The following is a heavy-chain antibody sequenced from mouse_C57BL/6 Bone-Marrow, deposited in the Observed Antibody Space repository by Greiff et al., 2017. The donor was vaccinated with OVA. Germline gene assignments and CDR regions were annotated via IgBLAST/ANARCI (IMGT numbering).Heavy chain of an antibody. Sequence: EVQGVESGGGLVQPGGSLKLSCAASGFTFSDYYMYWVRQTPEKRLEWVAYISNGGGSTYYPDTVKGRFTISRDNAKNTLYLQMSRLKSEDTAMYYCARQGFYGSSPTEYFDVWGTGTTVTVSS. CDR2: ISNGGGST. CDR1: GFTFSDYY. CDR3: ARQGFYGSSPTEYFDV. J-gene: IGHJ1*03. D-gene: IGHD1-1*01. V-gene: IGHV5-12*01.